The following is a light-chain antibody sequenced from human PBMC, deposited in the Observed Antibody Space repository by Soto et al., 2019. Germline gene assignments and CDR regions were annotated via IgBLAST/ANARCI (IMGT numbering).Light chain of an antibody. CDR2: GAS. V-gene: IGKV1-9*01. CDR1: QGISTY. Sequence: IQMTQSPSTLSASVGDRVTITCRASQGISTYLAWYQQRPGEPPELLIYGASTLRGGVASRFSGSGSGTEFTLTISSLQPEDFATYFCQQLNSFPPLFTFGPGTKVDIK. CDR3: QQLNSFPPLFT. J-gene: IGKJ3*01.